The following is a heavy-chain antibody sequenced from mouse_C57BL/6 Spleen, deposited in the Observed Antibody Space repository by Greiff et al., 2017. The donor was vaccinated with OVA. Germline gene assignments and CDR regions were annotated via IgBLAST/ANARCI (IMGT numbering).Heavy chain of an antibody. CDR3: TTDDGSSPAWCAY. CDR1: GFNIKDYY. J-gene: IGHJ3*01. D-gene: IGHD1-1*01. CDR2: IDPEDGDT. V-gene: IGHV14-1*01. Sequence: VQLQQSGAELVRPGASVKLSCTASGFNIKDYYMHWVKQRPEQGLEWIGRIDPEDGDTEYAPKFQGKATMTADTSSNTAYLQLSSLTSEDTAVYYCTTDDGSSPAWCAYWGQGTLVTVSA.